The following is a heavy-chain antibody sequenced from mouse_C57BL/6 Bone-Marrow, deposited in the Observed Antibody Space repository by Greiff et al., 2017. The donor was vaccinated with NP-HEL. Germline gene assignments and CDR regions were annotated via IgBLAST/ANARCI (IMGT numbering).Heavy chain of an antibody. D-gene: IGHD1-1*01. CDR2: IWWDDDK. J-gene: IGHJ2*01. CDR1: GFSLSTFGMG. CDR3: ARIYYGSHFDY. Sequence: QVTLKECGPGILQPSQTLSLTCSFSGFSLSTFGMGVGWIRQPSGKGLEWLALIWWDDDKYYNPALKSRLTISKDTSKNQVFLKIANVDTADTATYFCARIYYGSHFDYWGQGTTLTVSS. V-gene: IGHV8-8*01.